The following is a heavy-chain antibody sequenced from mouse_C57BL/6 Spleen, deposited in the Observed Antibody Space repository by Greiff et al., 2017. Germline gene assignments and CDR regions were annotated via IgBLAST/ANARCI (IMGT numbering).Heavy chain of an antibody. CDR1: GYAFSSSW. V-gene: IGHV1-82*01. CDR2: IYPGDGDT. Sequence: QVQLQQSGPELVKPGASVKISCKASGYAFSSSWMNWVKQRPGKGLEWIGLIYPGDGDTNYNGKFKGKATLTADKSSSTAYMQLSSLTSEDSAVYFCARSRTTVVDDAMDYWGQGTSVTVSS. CDR3: ARSRTTVVDDAMDY. J-gene: IGHJ4*01. D-gene: IGHD1-1*01.